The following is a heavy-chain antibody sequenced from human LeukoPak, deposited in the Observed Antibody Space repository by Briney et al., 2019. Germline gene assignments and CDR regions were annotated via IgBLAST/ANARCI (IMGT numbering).Heavy chain of an antibody. V-gene: IGHV1-8*01. D-gene: IGHD3-3*01. CDR1: GYTFTSYD. CDR3: ARLYDFWSGYYSYYGMDV. CDR2: MNPNSGNT. J-gene: IGHJ6*02. Sequence: ASVRVSCKASGYTFTSYDINWVRQATGQGLEWMGWMNPNSGNTGYAQKFQGRVTMTRNTSISTAYMELSSLRSEDTAVYYCARLYDFWSGYYSYYGMDVWGQGTTVTVSS.